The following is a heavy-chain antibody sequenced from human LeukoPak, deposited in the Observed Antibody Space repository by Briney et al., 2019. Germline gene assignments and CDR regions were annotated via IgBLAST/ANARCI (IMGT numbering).Heavy chain of an antibody. J-gene: IGHJ4*02. Sequence: SETLSLTCTVSGGSISSSSYYWGWIRQPPAKGLEWIGSIYYSGSTYYNPSLKSRVTISVDTSKNQFSLKLSSVTAADTAVYYCARHALDLHCSSTSCHDYWGQGTLVTVSS. V-gene: IGHV4-39*01. CDR3: ARHALDLHCSSTSCHDY. CDR2: IYYSGST. D-gene: IGHD2-2*01. CDR1: GGSISSSSYY.